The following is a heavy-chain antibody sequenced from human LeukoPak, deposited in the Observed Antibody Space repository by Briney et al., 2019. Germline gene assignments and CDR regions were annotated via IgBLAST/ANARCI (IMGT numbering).Heavy chain of an antibody. Sequence: SETLSLTCAVYGGSFSGYYWSWIRQPPGKGLEWIGEINHSGSTNYNPSLKSRVTISVDTSKNQFSLKLSSVTAEDTAVYYCARATAFDIWGQGTMVTVSS. CDR1: GGSFSGYY. CDR2: INHSGST. V-gene: IGHV4-34*01. J-gene: IGHJ3*02. CDR3: ARATAFDI.